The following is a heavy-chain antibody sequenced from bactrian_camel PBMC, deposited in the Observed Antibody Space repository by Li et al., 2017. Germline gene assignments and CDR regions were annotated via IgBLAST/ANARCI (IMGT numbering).Heavy chain of an antibody. CDR3: AALGTDFCWVGMPREFDH. V-gene: IGHV3S42*01. D-gene: IGHD5*01. Sequence: VQLVESGGGSVRAGGSLRLSCAASGFTGSDYCMGWFFQAPGKEREGITTIDSNGSPSYVPSVQGRFTISRDDDSNTLYLQMNHLKHEDTGLYYCAALGTDFCWVGMPREFDHWGQGTQVTVS. J-gene: IGHJ4*01. CDR2: IDSNGSP. CDR1: GFTGSDYC.